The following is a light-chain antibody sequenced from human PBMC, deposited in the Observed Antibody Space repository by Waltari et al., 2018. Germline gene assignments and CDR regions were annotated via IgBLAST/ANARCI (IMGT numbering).Light chain of an antibody. CDR3: LVWHSTIDHQWV. CDR1: NLGSKS. Sequence: SYVVTQSPSVSVAPGETARMTCGGHNLGSKSVVWYQQGPGQAPVLVISYDSDRPSGIPERFSGSNSGNTATLTISWVEAEDEADYYCLVWHSTIDHQWVFGGGTKLTVL. J-gene: IGLJ2*01. CDR2: YDS. V-gene: IGLV3-21*04.